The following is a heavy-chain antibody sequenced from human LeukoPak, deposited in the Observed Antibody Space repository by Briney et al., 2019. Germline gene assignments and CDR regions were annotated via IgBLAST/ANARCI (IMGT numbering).Heavy chain of an antibody. CDR2: ISSSSSYI. J-gene: IGHJ4*02. V-gene: IGHV3-21*01. Sequence: GGSLRLSCAASGFIFTGYNMNWVRQAPGKGLEWVSSISSSSSYIYYADSVKGRFTISRDNAKNSLYLQMNSLRAEDTAVYYCARGSGYNYGFPDYWGQGTLVTVSS. D-gene: IGHD5-18*01. CDR3: ARGSGYNYGFPDY. CDR1: GFIFTGYN.